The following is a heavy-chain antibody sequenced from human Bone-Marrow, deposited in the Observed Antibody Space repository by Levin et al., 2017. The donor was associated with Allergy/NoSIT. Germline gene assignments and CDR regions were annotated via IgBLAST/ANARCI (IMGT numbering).Heavy chain of an antibody. CDR2: ISSVSSNTV. CDR3: ARRGMKAFEN. V-gene: IGHV3-48*02. Sequence: GGSLRLSCAASGFTFSSWSMNWLRQAPGKGLEWVSYISSVSSNTVHYADSVRGRFTISRDNAKNSLYLQMNSLRDEDTPVYYCARRGMKAFENWGQGTMVTVSS. CDR1: GFTFSSWS. J-gene: IGHJ3*02.